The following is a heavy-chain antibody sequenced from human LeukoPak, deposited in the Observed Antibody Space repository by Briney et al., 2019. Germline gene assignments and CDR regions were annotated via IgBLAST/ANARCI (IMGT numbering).Heavy chain of an antibody. CDR3: ARCRGSGRSGWYFDF. CDR2: ISYDGSGK. D-gene: IGHD6-19*01. V-gene: IGHV3-30*04. Sequence: PGGSLRLSCVGAGFVFSNHVIHWVRQAPGQGLEWVSMISYDGSGKHYADSVGGRLTISRDNSKNTVYLQMHSLRAEDTAVYYCARCRGSGRSGWYFDFWGRGTLVTVS. J-gene: IGHJ2*01. CDR1: GFVFSNHV.